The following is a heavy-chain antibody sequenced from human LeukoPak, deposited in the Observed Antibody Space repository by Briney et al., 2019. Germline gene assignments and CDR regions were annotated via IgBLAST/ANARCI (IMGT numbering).Heavy chain of an antibody. CDR3: VKDYSTIPAAANPLFDY. Sequence: PGRSLRLSCAGSGFNVSTNYMSWVRQAPGKGLDWVSVMHGGGSTYYADSVKGRFTISRDDSKNTLYLQMHSLRAEDTAVYYCVKDYSTIPAAANPLFDYWGQGALVTVSS. CDR2: MHGGGST. D-gene: IGHD6-13*01. J-gene: IGHJ4*02. V-gene: IGHV3-53*01. CDR1: GFNVSTNY.